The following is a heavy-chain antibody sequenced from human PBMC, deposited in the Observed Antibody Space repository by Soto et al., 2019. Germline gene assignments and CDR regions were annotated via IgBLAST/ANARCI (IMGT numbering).Heavy chain of an antibody. V-gene: IGHV1-46*03. Sequence: ASVKVSCKASGYTFTSYYMHWVRQAPGQGLEWMGIINPSGGSTSYAQKFQGRVTMTRDTSTSTVYMELSSLRSEDTAVYYCARAGLVLPAAGGKWYYYYYMDVWGKGTTVTVSS. CDR3: ARAGLVLPAAGGKWYYYYYMDV. D-gene: IGHD2-2*01. J-gene: IGHJ6*03. CDR1: GYTFTSYY. CDR2: INPSGGST.